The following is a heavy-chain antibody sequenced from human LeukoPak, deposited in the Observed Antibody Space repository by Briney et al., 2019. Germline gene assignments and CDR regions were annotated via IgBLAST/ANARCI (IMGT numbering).Heavy chain of an antibody. CDR3: ARIRSGAYSDLFYYYMDV. CDR1: GYSISSGYY. CDR2: IYHSGDT. Sequence: SETLSLTCTVSGYSISSGYYWGWIRQPPGKGLEWIGSIYHSGDTYYNASLKSRVTISVDMSKNHFSLKLSSVTAADTAVYYCARIRSGAYSDLFYYYMDVWGKGATVIVSS. V-gene: IGHV4-38-2*02. D-gene: IGHD4-17*01. J-gene: IGHJ6*03.